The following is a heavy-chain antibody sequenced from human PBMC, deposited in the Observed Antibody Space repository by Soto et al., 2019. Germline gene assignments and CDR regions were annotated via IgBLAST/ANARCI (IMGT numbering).Heavy chain of an antibody. V-gene: IGHV4-59*01. Sequence: PSETLSLTCTVSGGSISSYYWSWIRQPPGKGLEWIGYIYYSGSTNYNPSNKSRDTISVDTSKNQFSLKMSSVTAADTAVYYCARLYGLDAFDIWGQGTMVTVSS. J-gene: IGHJ3*02. D-gene: IGHD4-17*01. CDR2: IYYSGST. CDR3: ARLYGLDAFDI. CDR1: GGSISSYY.